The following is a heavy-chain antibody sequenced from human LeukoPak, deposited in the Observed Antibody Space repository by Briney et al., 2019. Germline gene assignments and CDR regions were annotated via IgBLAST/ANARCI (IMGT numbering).Heavy chain of an antibody. D-gene: IGHD3-3*01. V-gene: IGHV3-21*01. J-gene: IGHJ3*02. CDR1: GFTFSSYS. CDR2: ISSGSSYI. CDR3: ARDFVANALDS. Sequence: PGGSLRLSCAASGFTFSSYSMHWVRQAPGKGLEWVSSISSGSSYIYYADSVKGRFTISRDNAKNSLYLQMNSLRAEDTAVYYCARDFVANALDSWGQGTMVTVSS.